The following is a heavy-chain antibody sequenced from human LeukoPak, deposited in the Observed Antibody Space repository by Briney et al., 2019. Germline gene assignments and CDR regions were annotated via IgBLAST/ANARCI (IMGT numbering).Heavy chain of an antibody. D-gene: IGHD2-2*01. Sequence: GASVKVSCKASGYTFTSYGISWVRQAPGQGLEGMGWISAYNGNTNYAQKLQGRVTMTTDTSTSTAYMELRSLRSDDTAVYYCARVTHDIVVVPAATEGYYYYYMDVWGKGTTVTVSS. CDR2: ISAYNGNT. CDR1: GYTFTSYG. CDR3: ARVTHDIVVVPAATEGYYYYYMDV. J-gene: IGHJ6*03. V-gene: IGHV1-18*01.